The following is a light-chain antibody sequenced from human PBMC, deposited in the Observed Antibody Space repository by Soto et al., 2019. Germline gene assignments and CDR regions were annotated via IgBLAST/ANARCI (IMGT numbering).Light chain of an antibody. Sequence: DIQMTQSPSTLSASVGDRVTITCRASQTINRWLAWYQQKPGKAPNLLIYDVSSLDSGVPSRFSGSGSGTEFTLTISSLQADDFATYYGQQYNSYPWTFGQGTKVDIK. CDR1: QTINRW. CDR2: DVS. V-gene: IGKV1-5*01. CDR3: QQYNSYPWT. J-gene: IGKJ1*01.